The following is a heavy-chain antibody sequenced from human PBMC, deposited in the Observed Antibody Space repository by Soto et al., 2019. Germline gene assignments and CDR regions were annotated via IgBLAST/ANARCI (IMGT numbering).Heavy chain of an antibody. CDR1: GGSISGHA. V-gene: IGHV4-4*07. CDR3: VRGRAYSVYDF. Sequence: SETLSLTCTVSGGSISGHAWIWVRQPAGRGLEWIGHIYPSGSNNYNPFLRSRVTMSLNTSNNQNLLNLTSVAAADTAVFYCVRGRAYSVYDFWGPGTLVTVSS. D-gene: IGHD5-12*01. CDR2: IYPSGSN. J-gene: IGHJ4*02.